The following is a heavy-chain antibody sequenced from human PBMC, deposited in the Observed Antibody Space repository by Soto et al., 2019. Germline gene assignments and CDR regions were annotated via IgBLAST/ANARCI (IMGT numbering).Heavy chain of an antibody. CDR2: IRSKAYGGTT. CDR1: GFTFGDYA. V-gene: IGHV3-49*03. J-gene: IGHJ4*02. Sequence: GGSLRLSCTASGFTFGDYAMSWFRQAPGKGLEWVGFIRSKAYGGTTEYAASVKGRFTISRDDSKSIAYLQMNSLKTEDTAVYYCTQTYYDFWSGYSESWGQGTLVTVSS. D-gene: IGHD3-3*01. CDR3: TQTYYDFWSGYSES.